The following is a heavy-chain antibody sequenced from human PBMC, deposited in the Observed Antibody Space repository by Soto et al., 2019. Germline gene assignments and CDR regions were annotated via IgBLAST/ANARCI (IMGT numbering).Heavy chain of an antibody. CDR2: ISGDGVTT. D-gene: IGHD3-9*01. CDR3: AREYYGLLTGYYTDY. V-gene: IGHV3-74*01. Sequence: VQLVESGGDLVQRGGSRSLSWAASGFPFGSYGLPWVRTIQGKGRAWFARISGDGVTTYYADSVTGRFTVSRDNAKNTLSLQISGLRAEDTAVYYCAREYYGLLTGYYTDYWGQGILVSVSS. CDR1: GFPFGSYG. J-gene: IGHJ4*02.